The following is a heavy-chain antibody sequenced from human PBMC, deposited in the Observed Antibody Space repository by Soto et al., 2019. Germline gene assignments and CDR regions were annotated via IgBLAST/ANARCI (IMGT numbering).Heavy chain of an antibody. Sequence: GGSLRLSCAASGFTFSNAWMSWVRQAPGKGLEWVGRIKSKTDGGTTDYAAPVKGRFTISRDDSKNTLYLQMNSLKTEDTAVYNCTTTDPDSGWYAFDIWGQGTMVTVSS. D-gene: IGHD6-19*01. J-gene: IGHJ3*02. CDR1: GFTFSNAW. CDR3: TTTDPDSGWYAFDI. CDR2: IKSKTDGGTT. V-gene: IGHV3-15*01.